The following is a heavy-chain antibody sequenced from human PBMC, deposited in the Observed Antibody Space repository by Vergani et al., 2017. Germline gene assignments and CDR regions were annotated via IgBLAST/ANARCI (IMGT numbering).Heavy chain of an antibody. CDR2: ISSSGSTI. J-gene: IGHJ6*02. Sequence: QVQLVESGGGLVKPGGSLILSCAASGFTFSDYYMSWIRQAPGTGLEWVSYISSSGSTIYYADSVKGRFTISRDNAKNSLYLQMNSLRAEDTAVYYCARKHIANYYVSSGYYYMGYYYGMDVWGQGTTVTVSS. CDR1: GFTFSDYY. V-gene: IGHV3-11*01. CDR3: ARKHIANYYVSSGYYYMGYYYGMDV. D-gene: IGHD3-22*01.